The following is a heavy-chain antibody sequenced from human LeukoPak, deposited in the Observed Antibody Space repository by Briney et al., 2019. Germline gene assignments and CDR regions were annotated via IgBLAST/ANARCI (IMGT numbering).Heavy chain of an antibody. CDR1: GFRFSSYW. V-gene: IGHV3-74*01. J-gene: IGHJ4*02. D-gene: IGHD4-17*01. CDR2: IDSYGSGT. Sequence: PGGSLRLSCAAPGFRFSSYWMHWVRRAPGKGLVWVSRIDSYGSGTTYADSVKGRFTISRDNAKNTLYLQMNSLSAEDTAIYYCVRDGDGDYPVDSWGQGTLVTVSS. CDR3: VRDGDGDYPVDS.